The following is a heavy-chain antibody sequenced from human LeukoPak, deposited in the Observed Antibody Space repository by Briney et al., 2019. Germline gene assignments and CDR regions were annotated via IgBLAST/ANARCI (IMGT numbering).Heavy chain of an antibody. CDR2: IYHSGST. D-gene: IGHD3-16*01. Sequence: KPSETLSLTCTVSGYSINSGFYWGWIRQPPGKGLEWIGSIYHSGSTHYKSSLKSRVTISVDTSKNQLSLKLTSVTAADTAVYYCARGVGLTQGGAFDFWGQGTLVTVSS. V-gene: IGHV4-38-2*02. J-gene: IGHJ4*02. CDR1: GYSINSGFY. CDR3: ARGVGLTQGGAFDF.